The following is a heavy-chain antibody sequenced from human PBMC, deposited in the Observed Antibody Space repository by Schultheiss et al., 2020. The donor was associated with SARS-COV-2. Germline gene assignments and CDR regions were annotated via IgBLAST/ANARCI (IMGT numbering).Heavy chain of an antibody. CDR3: ARGPGYCSSTSCYALWFDP. J-gene: IGHJ5*02. V-gene: IGHV4-34*01. CDR1: GGSFSGYY. CDR2: IHYSGTT. Sequence: SETLSLTCAVYGGSFSGYYWSWIRQPPGKGLEWIGYIHYSGTTNYNPSLKSRVTISVDTSKNQFSLKLSSVTAADTAVYYCARGPGYCSSTSCYALWFDPWGQGTLVTVSS. D-gene: IGHD2-2*01.